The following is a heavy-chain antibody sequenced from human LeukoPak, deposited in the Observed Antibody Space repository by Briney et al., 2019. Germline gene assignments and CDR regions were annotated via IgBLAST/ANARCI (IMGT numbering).Heavy chain of an antibody. D-gene: IGHD3-10*01. CDR2: MNPNSGNT. CDR1: GYTFTSYD. CDR3: ATLYSGSYYNYFDY. Sequence: ASVKVSCKASGYTFTSYDINWVRQATGQGLEWMGWMNPNSGNTGYAQKFQGRVTMTRSTSISTAYMELSSLRSEDTAVYYCATLYSGSYYNYFDYWGQGTLVTVSS. J-gene: IGHJ4*02. V-gene: IGHV1-8*01.